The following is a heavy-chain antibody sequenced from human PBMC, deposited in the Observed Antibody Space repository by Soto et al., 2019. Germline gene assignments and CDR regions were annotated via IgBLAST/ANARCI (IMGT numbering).Heavy chain of an antibody. D-gene: IGHD3-16*01. CDR2: LYSSGIT. Sequence: VGTLTRSFAASGFIVSIHYMTWVRQAPGKRLEWVAVLYSSGITYYADSVKGRSRISRFNSNNPLFFQLEGVRAEDTAVDYCAGVVRYIWGPRGYGLDVWGQGTTVTVSS. V-gene: IGHV3-53*01. CDR1: GFIVSIHY. CDR3: AGVVRYIWGPRGYGLDV. J-gene: IGHJ6*02.